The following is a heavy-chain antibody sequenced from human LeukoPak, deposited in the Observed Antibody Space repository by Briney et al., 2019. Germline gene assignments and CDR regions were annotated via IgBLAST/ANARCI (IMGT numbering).Heavy chain of an antibody. CDR2: IKQEGSEK. CDR1: GFTFSSYW. J-gene: IGHJ6*03. V-gene: IGHV3-7*01. Sequence: GGSLRRSGAASGFTFSSYWMSWVRQAPGKGLEWVANIKQEGSEKDYVDSVKVRFTISRDNGKNSLYLQMNSLRAEDTAVYYCARVGYSSGWYRYYYYYMDVWGKGTTVTVSS. CDR3: ARVGYSSGWYRYYYYYMDV. D-gene: IGHD6-19*01.